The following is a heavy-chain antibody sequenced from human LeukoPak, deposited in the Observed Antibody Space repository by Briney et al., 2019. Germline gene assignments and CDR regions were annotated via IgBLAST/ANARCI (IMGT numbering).Heavy chain of an antibody. D-gene: IGHD1-26*01. CDR3: ASREGH. J-gene: IGHJ4*02. Sequence: SETLSLTCAVYGGSFSGYYWNWIRQPPGKGLEWIGEINHGVSTNYNPSLMSRVTISVDTSKNHFSLKLSSVTAADTAVYYCASREGHWGQGTLVTVSS. CDR2: INHGVST. CDR1: GGSFSGYY. V-gene: IGHV4-34*01.